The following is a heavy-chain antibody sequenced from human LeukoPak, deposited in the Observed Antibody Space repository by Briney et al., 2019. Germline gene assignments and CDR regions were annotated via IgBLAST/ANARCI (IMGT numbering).Heavy chain of an antibody. CDR2: ISPSGGIT. D-gene: IGHD2/OR15-2a*01. J-gene: IGHJ4*02. V-gene: IGHV3-23*01. Sequence: GGSLRLSCAASGLSFSSYSMNWVRQAPGKGLEWVSGISPSGGITYYTDSVKGRFTISRDNSKNTVSLQMNSLRAEDTAVYYCANTGNSRGAYWGQGTLVTVSS. CDR3: ANTGNSRGAY. CDR1: GLSFSSYS.